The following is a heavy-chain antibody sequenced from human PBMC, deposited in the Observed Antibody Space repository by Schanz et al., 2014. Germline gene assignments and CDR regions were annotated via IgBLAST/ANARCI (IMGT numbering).Heavy chain of an antibody. CDR1: GGSISTSNHY. J-gene: IGHJ5*02. V-gene: IGHV4-39*01. D-gene: IGHD2-2*01. CDR3: ARQNLGYCSSTDCKNWFDP. Sequence: QLQLQESGPGLVKPLETLSLTCTVSGGSISTSNHYWGWIRQPPGKGLEWIGSIYYSGNTYYNPSLRSRVTITVKPPKTQFPLKRGSVTAADTAVYYCARQNLGYCSSTDCKNWFDPWGQGTLVTVSS. CDR2: IYYSGNT.